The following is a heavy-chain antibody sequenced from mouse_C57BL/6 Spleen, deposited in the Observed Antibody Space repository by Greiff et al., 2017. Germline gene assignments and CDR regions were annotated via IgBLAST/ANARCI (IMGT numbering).Heavy chain of an antibody. CDR2: ISNLAYSI. Sequence: DVHLVESGGGLVQPGGSLKLSCAASGFTFSDYGMAWVRQAPRTGPEWVAFISNLAYSIYYADTVTGRFTISRENAKNTLYLEMSSLRSEDTAMYYCARHGTAQAPLDYWGKGTTLTVSS. CDR3: ARHGTAQAPLDY. CDR1: GFTFSDYG. V-gene: IGHV5-15*01. D-gene: IGHD3-2*02. J-gene: IGHJ2*01.